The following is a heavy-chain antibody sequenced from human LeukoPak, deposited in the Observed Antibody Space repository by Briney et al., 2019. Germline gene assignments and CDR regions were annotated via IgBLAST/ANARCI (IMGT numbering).Heavy chain of an antibody. D-gene: IGHD6-19*01. Sequence: GGSLRLSCAASGFTFSSYWMNWVRQAPGKGLVWVSRIANDGSSTTYADSVKGRFTISRDNAKNMLYLQVNSLRAEDTAVYYCAKDLADSSGGAFDIWGQGTMVTVSS. CDR2: IANDGSST. CDR3: AKDLADSSGGAFDI. J-gene: IGHJ3*02. CDR1: GFTFSSYW. V-gene: IGHV3-74*01.